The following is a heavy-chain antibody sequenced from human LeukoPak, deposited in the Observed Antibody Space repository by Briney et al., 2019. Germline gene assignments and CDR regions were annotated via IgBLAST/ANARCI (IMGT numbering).Heavy chain of an antibody. D-gene: IGHD2-21*01. CDR3: TRTNRDWVPSDY. CDR1: CGSINNANW. J-gene: IGHJ4*02. Sequence: SGTLSLTCAVCCGSINNANWWSWVRQPPGKGLEWIAEVAHHGKTNYNPSLESRVTVSLDKSKSQFSLNLTSVTAADTAVYFCTRTNRDWVPSDYWGQGALVTVSS. V-gene: IGHV4-4*02. CDR2: VAHHGKT.